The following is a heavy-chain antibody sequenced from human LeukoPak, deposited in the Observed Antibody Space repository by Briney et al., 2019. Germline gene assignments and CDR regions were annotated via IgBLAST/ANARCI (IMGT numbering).Heavy chain of an antibody. CDR1: GGSFSGYY. CDR2: INHSGST. Sequence: SETLSLTCAVYGGSFSGYYWSWIRQPPGKVLEWMGEINHSGSTNYNPSLKSRVAISVDTYKNQCSLKLSSVTAADTAVYYCERGMDMVVVPGYYYYMDVWGKGTTVTVSS. J-gene: IGHJ6*03. CDR3: ERGMDMVVVPGYYYYMDV. V-gene: IGHV4-34*01. D-gene: IGHD2-2*03.